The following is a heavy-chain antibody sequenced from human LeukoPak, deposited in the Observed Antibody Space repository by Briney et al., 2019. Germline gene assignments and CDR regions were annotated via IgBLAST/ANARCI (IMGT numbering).Heavy chain of an antibody. V-gene: IGHV3-30*02. J-gene: IGHJ6*03. CDR3: AKAIYYYYYMDV. CDR2: IRYDGNNK. CDR1: GFTFSSYG. Sequence: PGGSLRLSCAASGFTFSSYGMHWVRQAPGKGLEWVAFIRYDGNNKYYADSVKGRFTISRDNSKNTLYLQMNSLRAGDTAMYYCAKAIYYYYYMDVWGKGTTVTVSS.